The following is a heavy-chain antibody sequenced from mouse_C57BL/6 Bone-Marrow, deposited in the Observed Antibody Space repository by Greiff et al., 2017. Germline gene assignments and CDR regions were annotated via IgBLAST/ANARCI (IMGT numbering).Heavy chain of an antibody. CDR2: SYPRDGST. D-gene: IGHD1-1*01. CDR1: GYTFTRYD. CDR3: ARVEFDGSSGDGYFDV. Sequence: VQLPQSGPELVKPGASVKLSCKDSGYTFTRYDINWVKQRPGQGLEWIGWSYPRDGSTKYNETFKGKATLTVDTSSSTAYMRLHSLTSEDSAVYFCARVEFDGSSGDGYFDVWGTGTTVTVSS. J-gene: IGHJ1*03. V-gene: IGHV1-85*01.